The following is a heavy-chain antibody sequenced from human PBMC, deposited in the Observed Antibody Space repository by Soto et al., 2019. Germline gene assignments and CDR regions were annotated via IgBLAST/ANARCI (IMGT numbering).Heavy chain of an antibody. Sequence: QVQLVQSGAEVKKPGSSVKVSCKASGGTFSSYAISWVRQAPGQGLEWMGGIIPIFGTANYAQKFQGRVTITADESTSTAYMELSSLRSEDTAVYYCARGYYYYDSSRGAHAFDIWGQGTMVTVSS. J-gene: IGHJ3*02. V-gene: IGHV1-69*12. CDR3: ARGYYYYDSSRGAHAFDI. D-gene: IGHD3-22*01. CDR1: GGTFSSYA. CDR2: IIPIFGTA.